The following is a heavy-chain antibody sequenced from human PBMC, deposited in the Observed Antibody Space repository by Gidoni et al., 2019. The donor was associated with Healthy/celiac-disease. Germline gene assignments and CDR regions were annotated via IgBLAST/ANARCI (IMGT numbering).Heavy chain of an antibody. CDR3: VKRSVYNWKIDY. CDR1: GFTFISYA. V-gene: IGHV3-64D*06. Sequence: EVQLVESGGGLVQPGGSLRLSCSASGFTFISYAMHWVRQAPGKGLEYVSAISSNGGSTYYADSVKDRFTISRDNSKNTLYLQMSSLRAEDTAVYYCVKRSVYNWKIDYWGQGTLVTVSS. D-gene: IGHD1-1*01. J-gene: IGHJ4*02. CDR2: ISSNGGST.